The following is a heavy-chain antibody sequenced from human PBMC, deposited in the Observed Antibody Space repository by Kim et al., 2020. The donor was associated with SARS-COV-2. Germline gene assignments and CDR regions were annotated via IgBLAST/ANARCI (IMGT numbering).Heavy chain of an antibody. CDR2: IYWDDDK. J-gene: IGHJ5*02. D-gene: IGHD3-9*01. CDR1: GFSLSTSGVG. CDR3: AHSPGGYYDILTGLGFQPPGGGWFDP. Sequence: SGPTLVNPTQTLTLTCTFSGFSLSTSGVGVGWIRQPPGKALEWLALIYWDDDKRYSPSLKSRLTITKDTSKNQVVLTMTNMDPVDTATYYCAHSPGGYYDILTGLGFQPPGGGWFDPWGQGTLVTVSS. V-gene: IGHV2-5*02.